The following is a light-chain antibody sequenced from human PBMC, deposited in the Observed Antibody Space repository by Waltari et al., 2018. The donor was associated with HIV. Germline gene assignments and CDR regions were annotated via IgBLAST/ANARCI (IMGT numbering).Light chain of an antibody. Sequence: EIVMTQSPATLSVFPGERATLSCRASQSVRSNLAWYQQNPGQAPRLLIYGASTRATGTPARFSGSGSGTEFTLTISSLQSEDFAVYYCQQYNNWPPIFTFGPGTKVDIK. CDR1: QSVRSN. V-gene: IGKV3-15*01. CDR2: GAS. J-gene: IGKJ3*01. CDR3: QQYNNWPPIFT.